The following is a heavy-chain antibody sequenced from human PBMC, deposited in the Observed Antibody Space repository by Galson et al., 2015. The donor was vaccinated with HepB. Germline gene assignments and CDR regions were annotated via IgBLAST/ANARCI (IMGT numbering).Heavy chain of an antibody. D-gene: IGHD6-19*01. CDR2: IYPDDSDT. V-gene: IGHV5-51*03. J-gene: IGHJ3*02. Sequence: QSGAEVKKPGESLKISCKGSGYSFTTYWIGWVRQMPGKGLEWMGIIYPDDSDTKYRPSFQGQVTISADKSISTAYLQCSSLKASDSAMYSCAARAGSSGWYTTAFGIWGQGTKVTVTS. CDR3: AARAGSSGWYTTAFGI. CDR1: GYSFTTYW.